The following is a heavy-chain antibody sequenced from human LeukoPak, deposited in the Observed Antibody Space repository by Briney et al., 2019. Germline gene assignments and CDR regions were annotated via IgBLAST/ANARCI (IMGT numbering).Heavy chain of an antibody. V-gene: IGHV4-39*07. J-gene: IGHJ4*02. Sequence: SETLSLTCTVSGGSISSSSYYWGWIRQPPGKGLEWIGSIYYSGSTYYNPSLKSRVTISVDTSKNQFSLKLSPVTAADTAVYYCASVYTYGGNSRGIDYWGQGTLVTVSS. D-gene: IGHD4-23*01. CDR1: GGSISSSSYY. CDR3: ASVYTYGGNSRGIDY. CDR2: IYYSGST.